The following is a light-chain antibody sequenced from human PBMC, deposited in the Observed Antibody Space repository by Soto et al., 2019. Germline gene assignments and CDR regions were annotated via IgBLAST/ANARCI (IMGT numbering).Light chain of an antibody. Sequence: IVLTQSPATLSLSPGERATLSCRASHSVSNTVAWYQQKRGQAPRLLIYDVFNRATGIPPRFSGSGFGTDFTLTISSLEPEDFAIYYCQQRSIWPSAFGQGTRLEI. CDR2: DVF. CDR3: QQRSIWPSA. J-gene: IGKJ2*01. CDR1: HSVSNT. V-gene: IGKV3-11*01.